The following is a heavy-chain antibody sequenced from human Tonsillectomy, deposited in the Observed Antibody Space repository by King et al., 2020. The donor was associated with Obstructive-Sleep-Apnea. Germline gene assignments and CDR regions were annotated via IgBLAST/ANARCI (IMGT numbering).Heavy chain of an antibody. CDR3: ASVQRYFYWLGTGWYFDL. CDR1: GFIFSSFW. V-gene: IGHV3-7*01. CDR2: IKQDGSER. Sequence: VQLVESGGGLVQPGGSLRLSCEASGFIFSSFWMSWVRQAPGKGLEWVANIKQDGSERYYVDSVKGRFTISRDNAKNSLYLQMNSLRAEDTALYYWASVQRYFYWLGTGWYFDLWGRGTLVTVSS. D-gene: IGHD3-9*01. J-gene: IGHJ2*01.